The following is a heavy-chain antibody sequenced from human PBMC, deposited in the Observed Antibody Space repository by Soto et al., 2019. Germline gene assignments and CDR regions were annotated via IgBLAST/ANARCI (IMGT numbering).Heavy chain of an antibody. CDR2: IDYSGST. J-gene: IGHJ4*02. CDR1: GGSISSSGHC. CDR3: ARRYCSGGNWYYFDF. V-gene: IGHV4-39*01. D-gene: IGHD2-15*01. Sequence: SETLSLTCTVSGGSISSSGHCWGGIRQPPGKGLEWIGLIDYSGSTYYNPSLKTPITISVDTSKSQFSLRLSSVTAADTAVYYCARRYCSGGNWYYFDFWGQGTLVTVSS.